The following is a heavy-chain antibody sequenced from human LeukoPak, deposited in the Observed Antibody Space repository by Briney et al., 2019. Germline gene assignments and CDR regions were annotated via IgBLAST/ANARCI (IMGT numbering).Heavy chain of an antibody. CDR1: GFTFSSYV. Sequence: PGGSLRLSCAASGFTFSSYVMSWVRQAPGKGLEWVSAISGSGGSTYYADSVKGRFTISRDNSKNTLYLQMNSLRAEDTAVYYCAKVLSSGWFIDYFDYWGQGTLVTVSS. CDR2: ISGSGGST. CDR3: AKVLSSGWFIDYFDY. J-gene: IGHJ4*02. V-gene: IGHV3-23*01. D-gene: IGHD6-19*01.